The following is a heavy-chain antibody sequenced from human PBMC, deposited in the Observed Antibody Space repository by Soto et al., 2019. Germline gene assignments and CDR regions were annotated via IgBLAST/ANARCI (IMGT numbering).Heavy chain of an antibody. CDR2: IYHAGSV. V-gene: IGHV4-38-2*01. Sequence: SETVSLTCAVSGYSIASGYYWAWIRQSPGKGLEWIGSIYHAGSVYYNPSLNSRVAVSLDTSKNHFPLKLTSVTAADTAVYYCARTFDYYGMDVWGQGTTVTVSS. CDR3: ARTFDYYGMDV. CDR1: GYSIASGYY. J-gene: IGHJ6*02.